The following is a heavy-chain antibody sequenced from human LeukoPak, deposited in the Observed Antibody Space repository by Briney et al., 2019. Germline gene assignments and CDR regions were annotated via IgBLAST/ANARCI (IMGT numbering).Heavy chain of an antibody. V-gene: IGHV3-7*01. CDR2: IKLDGGEQ. D-gene: IGHD6-6*01. Sequence: GGSLRLSCAASGFSFSRYWMYWVRQAPGKGLEWVASIKLDGGEQYYVDSVKGRFTISRDNAKSSLFLQMNSLRAEDTALYYCARAPARARLDYWGQGTLVTVSS. J-gene: IGHJ4*02. CDR1: GFSFSRYW. CDR3: ARAPARARLDY.